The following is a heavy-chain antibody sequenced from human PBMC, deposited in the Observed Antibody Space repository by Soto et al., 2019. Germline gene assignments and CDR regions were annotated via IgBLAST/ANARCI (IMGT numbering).Heavy chain of an antibody. V-gene: IGHV4-34*01. J-gene: IGHJ4*02. CDR1: GGSFSGYY. CDR3: SRGGTRPFPFAY. D-gene: IGHD6-6*01. CDR2: INHSGST. Sequence: SETLSLTCAVYGGSFSGYYWSWIRQLPGKGLEWIGEINHSGSTNYNPSLKSRVAISVDTSKNQFSLKLTSVTAADTAVYYCSRGGTRPFPFAYSGQGTLVTVSS.